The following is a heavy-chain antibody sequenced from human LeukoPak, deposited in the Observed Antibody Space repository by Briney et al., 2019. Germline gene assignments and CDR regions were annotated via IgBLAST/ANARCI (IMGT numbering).Heavy chain of an antibody. V-gene: IGHV3-9*01. Sequence: PGGSLRLSCAASGFTFDDYAMHWVRQAPGKGLEWVSGISWNSGSIGYADSVKGRFTISRDNAKNSLYLQMNSLRAEDTAVYYCARDHRGSYFDYWGQGTLVTVSS. CDR3: ARDHRGSYFDY. D-gene: IGHD1-26*01. CDR1: GFTFDDYA. J-gene: IGHJ4*02. CDR2: ISWNSGSI.